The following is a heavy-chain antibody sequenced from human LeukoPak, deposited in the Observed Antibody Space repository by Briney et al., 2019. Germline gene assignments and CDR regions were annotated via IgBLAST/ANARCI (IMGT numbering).Heavy chain of an antibody. J-gene: IGHJ4*02. CDR2: ISSSGSTI. D-gene: IGHD6-19*01. Sequence: GGSLRLSCAASGFTLSTYAMSWVRQAPGKGLEWVSYISSSGSTIYYADSVKGRFTISRDNSKNTLYLQMNSLRAEDTAVYYCAKDGGSGHDYWGQGTLVTVSS. V-gene: IGHV3-48*01. CDR1: GFTLSTYA. CDR3: AKDGGSGHDY.